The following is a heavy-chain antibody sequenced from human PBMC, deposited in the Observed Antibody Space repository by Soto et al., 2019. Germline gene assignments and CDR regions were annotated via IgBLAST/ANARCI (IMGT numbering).Heavy chain of an antibody. CDR3: AKDREDTAMIFDY. Sequence: QVQLVESGGGVVQPGRSLRLSCAASGLTFSIYGMHWVRQAPGKGLEWVAVISNDGSTKYCADSVKGRFTISRDNSMNTLCLQMNSLRAEDTAVYYCAKDREDTAMIFDYWGQGTLVTVSS. J-gene: IGHJ4*02. V-gene: IGHV3-30*18. CDR2: ISNDGSTK. CDR1: GLTFSIYG. D-gene: IGHD5-18*01.